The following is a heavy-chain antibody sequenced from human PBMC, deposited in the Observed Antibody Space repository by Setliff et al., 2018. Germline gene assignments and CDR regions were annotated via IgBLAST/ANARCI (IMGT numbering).Heavy chain of an antibody. Sequence: PGGSLRLSCAASGFTFARFAMHWVRQAPGKGLEWVAVISYDGINKYYADSVKGRFTISRDNSKDTLYLQMNSLRGEDTAVYYCAQVGYQLLWAKGTTMATQYFDYWGQGTLVTVSS. CDR1: GFTFARFA. V-gene: IGHV3-30*01. D-gene: IGHD2-2*01. CDR3: AQVGYQLLWAKGTTMATQYFDY. CDR2: ISYDGINK. J-gene: IGHJ4*02.